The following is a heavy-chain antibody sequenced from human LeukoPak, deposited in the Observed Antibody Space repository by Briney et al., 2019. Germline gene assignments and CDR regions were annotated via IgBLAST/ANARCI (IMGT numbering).Heavy chain of an antibody. CDR2: IYYSGST. CDR3: ARKYNSSWCFDY. J-gene: IGHJ4*02. Sequence: PSEIRSLTCTVSGGSISSYYWSWVRQPPGKGLEWIGYIYYSGSTNYNPSLKSRVTISVDTSKNQFSLKLSSVTAADTAVYYCARKYNSSWCFDYWGQGTLLTVSS. CDR1: GGSISSYY. D-gene: IGHD6-13*01. V-gene: IGHV4-59*01.